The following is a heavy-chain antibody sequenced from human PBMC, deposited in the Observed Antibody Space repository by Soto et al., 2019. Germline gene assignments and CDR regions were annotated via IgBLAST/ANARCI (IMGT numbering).Heavy chain of an antibody. J-gene: IGHJ4*02. CDR3: AIEYSSSPPYYPIGY. V-gene: IGHV1-69*01. CDR2: IIPIFGTA. D-gene: IGHD6-6*01. Sequence: QVQLVQSGAEVKKPGSSVKVSCKASGGTFSSYSISWVRQAPGQGLEWMGGIIPIFGTANYAQKFQGRVTITADESTSSAYMELSSLRSEDTAVYYCAIEYSSSPPYYPIGYWGQGTLVTVSS. CDR1: GGTFSSYS.